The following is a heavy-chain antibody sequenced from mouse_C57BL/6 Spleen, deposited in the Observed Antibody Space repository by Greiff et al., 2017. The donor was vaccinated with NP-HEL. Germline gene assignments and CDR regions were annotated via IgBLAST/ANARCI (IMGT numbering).Heavy chain of an antibody. D-gene: IGHD1-1*01. CDR3: ARHLGFITSYWYFDV. CDR1: GYTFTDYY. CDR2: IFPGSGST. Sequence: QVQLQQSGPELVKPGASVKISCKASGYTFTDYYINWVKQRPGQGLEWIGWIFPGSGSTYYNEKFKGKATLTVDKSSSTAYMLLSSLTSEDSAVYFCARHLGFITSYWYFDVWGTGTTVTVSS. J-gene: IGHJ1*03. V-gene: IGHV1-75*01.